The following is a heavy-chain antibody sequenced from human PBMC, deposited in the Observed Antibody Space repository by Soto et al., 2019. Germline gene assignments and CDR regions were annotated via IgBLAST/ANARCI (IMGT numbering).Heavy chain of an antibody. J-gene: IGHJ3*02. Sequence: QVRLQEWGPGLVKPSQTLSLKCSVSGGSITTGGRYWSWIRQLPGKGLEWIGDVYYSGNTYYNASLKSRATISVEAANNQFSLKLSSVTAADTAVYYCAQALVFTGGDGFDIWGQGRLVTVSS. D-gene: IGHD1-1*01. V-gene: IGHV4-31*02. CDR3: AQALVFTGGDGFDI. CDR1: GGSITTGGRY. CDR2: VYYSGNT.